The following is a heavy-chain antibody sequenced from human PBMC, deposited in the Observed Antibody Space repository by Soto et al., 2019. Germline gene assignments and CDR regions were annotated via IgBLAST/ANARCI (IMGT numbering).Heavy chain of an antibody. CDR1: GGTFSSYA. Sequence: SVKVSFKASGGTFSSYAIGWVRQAPGQGLEWMGGMIPISGTTSYAQKFQGRVTMTGDDSTSTAYMELSSLRSEDTAVYYCARAQRVTPPGGYYYGMDVWGQGTTVTVSS. CDR3: ARAQRVTPPGGYYYGMDV. V-gene: IGHV1-69*13. J-gene: IGHJ6*02. D-gene: IGHD2-15*01. CDR2: MIPISGTT.